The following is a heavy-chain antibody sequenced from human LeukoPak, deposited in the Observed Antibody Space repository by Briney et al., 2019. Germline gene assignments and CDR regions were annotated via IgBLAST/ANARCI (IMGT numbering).Heavy chain of an antibody. V-gene: IGHV3-21*01. Sequence: PGGSLTLSCAASGFTFSTYSMNWVRQAPGKGLEWVSSISSSSGYIQYADSVKGRFTISRDNAKNSLYLQMNSLRAEDTAVYYCARLDYYYAMDVWSQGTTVTVS. CDR1: GFTFSTYS. D-gene: IGHD6-6*01. CDR2: ISSSSGYI. CDR3: ARLDYYYAMDV. J-gene: IGHJ6*02.